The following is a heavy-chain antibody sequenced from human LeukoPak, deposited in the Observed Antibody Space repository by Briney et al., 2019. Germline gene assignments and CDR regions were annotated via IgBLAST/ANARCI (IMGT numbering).Heavy chain of an antibody. V-gene: IGHV4-59*01. CDR1: GGSIISYY. Sequence: SETLSLTCTVSGGSIISYYWSWIRQPPGQGLEWIAFIHSSGSTGYSPSLKSRVTISVDASKNHFSLKVTSLTPADTGVYYCARSLPGAIGAADLWGQGTLVTVSS. CDR3: ARSLPGAIGAADL. D-gene: IGHD1-26*01. CDR2: IHSSGST. J-gene: IGHJ4*02.